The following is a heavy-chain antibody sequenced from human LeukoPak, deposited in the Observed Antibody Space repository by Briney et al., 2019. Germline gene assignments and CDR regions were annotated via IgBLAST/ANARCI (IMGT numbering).Heavy chain of an antibody. CDR2: IYYSGST. D-gene: IGHD6-19*01. CDR1: GGSISSYY. CDR3: ARGRRIKSGYSSGWYGHYFDY. J-gene: IGHJ4*02. V-gene: IGHV4-59*01. Sequence: SETLSPTCTVSGGSISSYYWSWIRQPPGKRLEWIGYIYYSGSTNYNPSLKSRVTISVDTSKNQFSLKLSSVTAADTAVYYCARGRRIKSGYSSGWYGHYFDYWGQGTLVTVSS.